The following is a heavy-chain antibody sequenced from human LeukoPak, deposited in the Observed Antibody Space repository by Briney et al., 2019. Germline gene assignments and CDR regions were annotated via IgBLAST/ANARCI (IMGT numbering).Heavy chain of an antibody. Sequence: GGSLRLSCAASGFTVSSNYMSWVRQAPGKGLEWVSVIYSGGSTYYAASVKGRFTISRDNSKNTLYLQMNSLRAEDTAVYYCARALGGYYGMDVWGQGTTVTVSS. CDR1: GFTVSSNY. J-gene: IGHJ6*02. D-gene: IGHD3-16*01. CDR3: ARALGGYYGMDV. V-gene: IGHV3-53*01. CDR2: IYSGGST.